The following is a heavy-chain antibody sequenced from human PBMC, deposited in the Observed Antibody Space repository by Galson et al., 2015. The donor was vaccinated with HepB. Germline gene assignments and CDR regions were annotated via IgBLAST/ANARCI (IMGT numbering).Heavy chain of an antibody. CDR2: ISYSSHYI. Sequence: SLRLSCAASGFTFSNYWMSWVRQAPGKGLEWVSSISYSSHYICYAYSLKGRFTISRDNAKNSLYLQMNSLRVEDTAVYYCVRERDTYGNGNLGDYWGQGTLVTVSS. J-gene: IGHJ4*02. D-gene: IGHD5-18*01. V-gene: IGHV3-21*06. CDR3: VRERDTYGNGNLGDY. CDR1: GFTFSNYW.